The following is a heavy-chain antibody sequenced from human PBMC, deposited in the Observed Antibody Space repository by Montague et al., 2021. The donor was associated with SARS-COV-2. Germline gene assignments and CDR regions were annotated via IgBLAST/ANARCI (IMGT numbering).Heavy chain of an antibody. CDR1: GGSISSNNYY. V-gene: IGHV4-39*02. CDR3: ARRGRKLLPVATTIGGFDI. J-gene: IGHJ3*02. D-gene: IGHD5-12*01. CDR2: IYDSGST. Sequence: SETLSRTCTVSGGSISSNNYYWDWIRQPPGKGLEWIGSIYDSGSTYYXPSLKSRVTISVDTSKNHFSLKLSSVTAADTAVYYCARRGRKLLPVATTIGGFDIWGQGTMVTVSS.